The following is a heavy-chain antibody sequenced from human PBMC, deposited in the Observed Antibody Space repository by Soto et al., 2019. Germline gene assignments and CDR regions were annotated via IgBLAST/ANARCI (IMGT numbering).Heavy chain of an antibody. Sequence: SVKVSCKASGGTFSSYAISWVRQAPLQVLEWMVGIIPIFGTANYAQKFQGRVTITADESTRTAYMELSSLRSEDTAVYYCARDCKARSGGSCYSGYYGMEVWGQGTTVTVSS. J-gene: IGHJ6*01. V-gene: IGHV1-69*13. D-gene: IGHD2-15*01. CDR1: GGTFSSYA. CDR2: IIPIFGTA. CDR3: ARDCKARSGGSCYSGYYGMEV.